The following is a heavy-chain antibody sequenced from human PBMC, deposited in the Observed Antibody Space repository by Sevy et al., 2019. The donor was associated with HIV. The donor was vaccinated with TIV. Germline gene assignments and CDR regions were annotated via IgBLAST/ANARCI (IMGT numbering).Heavy chain of an antibody. CDR3: ATTKDYYDSSGYPFDY. J-gene: IGHJ4*02. V-gene: IGHV1-24*01. CDR2: FDPEDDET. CDR1: GYTLTELS. D-gene: IGHD3-22*01. Sequence: ASVKVSCKVSGYTLTELSMHWVRQAPGKGLEWMGTFDPEDDETIYAQKFQGRVTMTEDTSTDTAYMEPSSLRSEDTAVYYCATTKDYYDSSGYPFDYWGQGTLVTVSS.